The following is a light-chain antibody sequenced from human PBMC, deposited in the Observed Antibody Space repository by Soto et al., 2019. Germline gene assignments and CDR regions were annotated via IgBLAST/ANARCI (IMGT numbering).Light chain of an antibody. CDR3: SSYTSSSSLV. J-gene: IGLJ2*01. CDR2: EVS. V-gene: IGLV2-14*01. CDR1: SSDVGGYKY. Sequence: QSALTQPASVSGSPGQSITISCTGTSSDVGGYKYVSWYQQHPGKVPKLMIYEVSNRPSGVSHRFSGSKSGNTASLTISGLQAEDEADYHCSSYTSSSSLVFGGGTKVTVL.